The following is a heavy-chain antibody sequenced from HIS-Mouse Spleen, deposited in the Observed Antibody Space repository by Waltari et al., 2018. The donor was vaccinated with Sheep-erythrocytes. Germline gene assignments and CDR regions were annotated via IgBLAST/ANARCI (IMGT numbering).Heavy chain of an antibody. CDR2: IWDEGRSK. CDR3: AKASTATVVSHYFDY. D-gene: IGHD4-17*01. V-gene: IGHV3-33*06. Sequence: QVQLVESGGGVVQPGRSLRLSCAASGFTFSSYGMHWVVQAPGKGLGWVAVIWDEGRSKYYADSVKGRFTISRDNSKNTLYLQMNSLRAEDTAVYYCAKASTATVVSHYFDYWSQGTLVTVSS. CDR1: GFTFSSYG. J-gene: IGHJ4*02.